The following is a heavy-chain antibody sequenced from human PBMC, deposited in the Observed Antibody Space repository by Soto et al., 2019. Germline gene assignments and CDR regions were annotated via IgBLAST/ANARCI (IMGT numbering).Heavy chain of an antibody. Sequence: EVQLVESGGGLVQPGRSLRLSCAASGFTFDDNAMHWVRQAPGKGLEWVSGISWNSGSIGYADSVKGRFTISRDNAKNSLYLQMNSLIAEYTAFYYCAKDLREYDFWSGYSSGMDVWGQGTTVTVSS. CDR3: AKDLREYDFWSGYSSGMDV. D-gene: IGHD3-3*01. J-gene: IGHJ6*02. CDR2: ISWNSGSI. V-gene: IGHV3-9*01. CDR1: GFTFDDNA.